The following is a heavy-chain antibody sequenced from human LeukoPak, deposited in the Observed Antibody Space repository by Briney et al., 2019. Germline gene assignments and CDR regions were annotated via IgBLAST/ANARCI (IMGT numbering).Heavy chain of an antibody. CDR2: IYHSGST. D-gene: IGHD7-27*01. V-gene: IGHV4-38-2*02. CDR1: AYSISSCYY. J-gene: IGHJ5*02. Sequence: SETLSLSCTGSAYSISSCYYCGLIRQPPGKRLEWIGRIYHSGSTHYNPSLKSRVTISVDTSKNKFSLKLSSVTAADTAVYYCVKESPGWFDPWGQGTLVTVSS. CDR3: VKESPGWFDP.